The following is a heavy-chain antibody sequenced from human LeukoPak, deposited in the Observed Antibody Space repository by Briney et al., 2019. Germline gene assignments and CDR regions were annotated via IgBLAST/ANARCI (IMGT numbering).Heavy chain of an antibody. Sequence: GGSLRLSCAASGFTVSSTYMSWVRQAPGKGLEWVPVFYSGDTTYYANSVKGRFTISRDSSKNMLYLQMNSLRAEGTAVYYCARRLLTGYYEFWGQGTLVTVSS. V-gene: IGHV3-66*01. CDR2: FYSGDTT. CDR3: ARRLLTGYYEF. D-gene: IGHD3-9*01. J-gene: IGHJ4*02. CDR1: GFTVSSTY.